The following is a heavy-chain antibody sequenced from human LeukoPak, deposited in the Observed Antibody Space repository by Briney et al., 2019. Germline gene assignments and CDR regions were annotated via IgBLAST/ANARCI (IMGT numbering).Heavy chain of an antibody. D-gene: IGHD3-10*01. V-gene: IGHV3-9*01. J-gene: IGHJ6*02. CDR1: GFTFDDYA. CDR2: INWNGGSV. Sequence: GGSLRLSCAASGFTFDDYAMHWVRQAPGKGLEWVSGINWNGGSVGYADSVKGRFAISRDNAKNSLYLQMNSLRPEDTALYYCAKDYYGSGYYYYGMDVWGQGTTVTVSS. CDR3: AKDYYGSGYYYYGMDV.